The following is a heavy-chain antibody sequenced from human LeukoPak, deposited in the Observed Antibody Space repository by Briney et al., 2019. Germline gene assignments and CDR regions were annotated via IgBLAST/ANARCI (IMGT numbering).Heavy chain of an antibody. CDR3: AKGTTGMAPRGYFDD. CDR1: GFTFSTYA. D-gene: IGHD5-18*01. V-gene: IGHV3-23*01. J-gene: IGHJ4*02. CDR2: ISGSGGST. Sequence: PGWSLRLSCAVSGFTFSTYAMNWVRQAPGKGLEWVSVISGSGGSTYYADSVQGRFTISRDNSKNTLYLQMNSLTVEDTAVYYCAKGTTGMAPRGYFDDWGQGTLVTVSS.